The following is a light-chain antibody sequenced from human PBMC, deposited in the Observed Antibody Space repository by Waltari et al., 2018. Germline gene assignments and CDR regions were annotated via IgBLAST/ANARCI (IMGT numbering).Light chain of an antibody. V-gene: IGKV3-20*01. Sequence: IVLTQSPGTLSLYPGESPTLSCTASQGVGNTLAWYQQKPGHTPRLLIYGSSTRATGIPDRFSGSGSGTDFSLTISRLEPEDFAVYYCQHYVRLPVTFGQGTKVEIK. J-gene: IGKJ1*01. CDR3: QHYVRLPVT. CDR1: QGVGNT. CDR2: GSS.